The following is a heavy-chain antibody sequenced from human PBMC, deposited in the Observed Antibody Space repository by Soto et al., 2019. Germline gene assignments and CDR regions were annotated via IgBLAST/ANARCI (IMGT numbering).Heavy chain of an antibody. V-gene: IGHV3-21*01. D-gene: IGHD3-3*01. CDR3: ARDPAPVTIFGVVIAPTSYGMDV. Sequence: KPGGSLRLSCAASGFTFSSYSMNWVRQAPGKGLEWVSSISSSSSYIYYADSVKGRFTISRDNAKNSLYLQMNSLRAEDTAVYYCARDPAPVTIFGVVIAPTSYGMDVWGQGTTVTVSS. CDR2: ISSSSSYI. CDR1: GFTFSSYS. J-gene: IGHJ6*02.